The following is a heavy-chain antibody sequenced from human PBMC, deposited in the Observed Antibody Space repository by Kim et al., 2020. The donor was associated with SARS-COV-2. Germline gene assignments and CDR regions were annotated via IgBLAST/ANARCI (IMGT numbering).Heavy chain of an antibody. Sequence: SVKVSCKASGGTFSSYAISWVRQAPGQGLEWMGGIIPIFGTANYAQKFQGRVTITADESTSTAYMELSSLRSEDTAVYYCARDRAHGDYVFNWFDPWGQGTLVTVSS. CDR2: IIPIFGTA. V-gene: IGHV1-69*13. CDR3: ARDRAHGDYVFNWFDP. CDR1: GGTFSSYA. D-gene: IGHD4-17*01. J-gene: IGHJ5*02.